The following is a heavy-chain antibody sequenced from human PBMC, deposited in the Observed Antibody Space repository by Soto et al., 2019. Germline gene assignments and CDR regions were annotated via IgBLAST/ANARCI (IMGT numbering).Heavy chain of an antibody. CDR1: GGSVSSGSYY. Sequence: SETLSLTCTVSGGSVSSGSYYWSWIRQPPGKGLEWIGYIYYSGSTNYNPSLKSRVTISVDTSKNQFSLKLSSVTAADTAVYYCARTVHSSSANTDYWGQGTLVTVSS. D-gene: IGHD6-6*01. CDR2: IYYSGST. J-gene: IGHJ4*02. CDR3: ARTVHSSSANTDY. V-gene: IGHV4-61*01.